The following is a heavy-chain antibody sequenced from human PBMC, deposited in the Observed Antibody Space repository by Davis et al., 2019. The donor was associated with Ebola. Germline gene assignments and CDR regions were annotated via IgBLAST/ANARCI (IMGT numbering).Heavy chain of an antibody. V-gene: IGHV3-33*01. D-gene: IGHD4-17*01. CDR1: GFTFSSHG. CDR3: ARGTRYFGDYHDALDF. J-gene: IGHJ3*01. CDR2: IWFDGNKK. Sequence: PGGSLRLSCVASGFTFSSHGMHWVRQAPGKGLEWVAIIWFDGNKKYYGDSMRGRFTISRDNAKKTLYLQMNSLRVEDTALYYCARGTRYFGDYHDALDFWGQGTMVSVSA.